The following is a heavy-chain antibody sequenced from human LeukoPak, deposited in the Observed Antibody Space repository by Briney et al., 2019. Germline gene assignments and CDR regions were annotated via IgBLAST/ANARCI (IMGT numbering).Heavy chain of an antibody. D-gene: IGHD2-2*01. Sequence: SETLSLTCAVYGGSFSGYYWSWIRQPPGKGLEWIGEINHSGSTNYNPSLKSRVTISVDTSKNQFSLKLSSVTAADTAVYYCARDMCSSTSCYDAFDIWGQGTMVTVSS. CDR2: INHSGST. CDR1: GGSFSGYY. J-gene: IGHJ3*02. V-gene: IGHV4-34*01. CDR3: ARDMCSSTSCYDAFDI.